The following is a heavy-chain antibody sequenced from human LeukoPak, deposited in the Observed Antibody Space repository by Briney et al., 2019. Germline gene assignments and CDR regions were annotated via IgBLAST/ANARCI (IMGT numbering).Heavy chain of an antibody. D-gene: IGHD2-15*01. V-gene: IGHV4-59*12. CDR3: ARGIKTTYCSGGSCYAAYYFDY. J-gene: IGHJ4*02. CDR2: IYYSGST. Sequence: SETLSLTCTVSGGSICSYYWSWIRQPPGKGLEWIGYIYYSGSTDYNPSLKSRVTMSVDTSKNQFSLKLSSVTAADTAVYYCARGIKTTYCSGGSCYAAYYFDYWGQGTLVTVSS. CDR1: GGSICSYY.